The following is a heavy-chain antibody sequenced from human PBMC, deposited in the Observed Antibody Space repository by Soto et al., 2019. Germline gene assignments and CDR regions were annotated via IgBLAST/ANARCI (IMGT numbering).Heavy chain of an antibody. D-gene: IGHD4-17*01. V-gene: IGHV3-23*01. CDR3: AKESGPTVTASFAY. CDR1: GFTFSSYA. J-gene: IGHJ4*02. CDR2: ISGSGGST. Sequence: GGSLRLSCSAXGFTFSSYAMSWVRQAPGKGLEWVSAISGSGGSTYYADSVKGRFTISRDSSKNTLYLQMNSLRAEDTAVYYSAKESGPTVTASFAYWGQGTLVTVSS.